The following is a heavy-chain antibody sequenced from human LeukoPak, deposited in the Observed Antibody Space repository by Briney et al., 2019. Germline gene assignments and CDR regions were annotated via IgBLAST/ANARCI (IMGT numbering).Heavy chain of an antibody. CDR3: ASNSPANDY. D-gene: IGHD2/OR15-2a*01. V-gene: IGHV4-59*08. Sequence: SETLSLTCSVSGGSISTYYWSWIRQPPGKGLEWIASINYSGSTNYNASLKSRVTISVDTSKNQFSLKLSSVTAADAAVYYCASNSPANDYWGQGTLVTVSS. CDR1: GGSISTYY. CDR2: INYSGST. J-gene: IGHJ4*02.